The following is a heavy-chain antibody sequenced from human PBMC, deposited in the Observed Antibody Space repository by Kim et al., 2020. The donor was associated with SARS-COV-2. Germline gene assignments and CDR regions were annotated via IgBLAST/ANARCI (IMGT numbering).Heavy chain of an antibody. CDR1: GFTFSSYA. D-gene: IGHD1-7*01. CDR3: AKYNWNYPIASVRYFDY. Sequence: GGSLRLSCAASGFTFSSYAMSWVRQAPGKGLEWVSAISGSGGSTYYADSVKGRFTISRDNSKNTLYLQMNSLRAEDTAVYYCAKYNWNYPIASVRYFDYWGQGTLVTVSS. V-gene: IGHV3-23*01. J-gene: IGHJ4*02. CDR2: ISGSGGST.